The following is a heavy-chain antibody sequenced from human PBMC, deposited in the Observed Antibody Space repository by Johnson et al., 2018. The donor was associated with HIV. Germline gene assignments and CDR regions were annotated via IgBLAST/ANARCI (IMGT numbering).Heavy chain of an antibody. CDR1: GFTFSSYA. D-gene: IGHD5-24*01. CDR2: ISYDGSNK. J-gene: IGHJ3*02. Sequence: QVQLVESGGGLVQPGGSLSLSCAVSGFTFSSYAMHWVRQAPGEGLEWVAVISYDGSNKYYADSVKGRFTISRDNSKNTLYLQMNSLRAEDTAVYYCAMREKPHLAFDIWGQGTMVTVSS. CDR3: AMREKPHLAFDI. V-gene: IGHV3-30*04.